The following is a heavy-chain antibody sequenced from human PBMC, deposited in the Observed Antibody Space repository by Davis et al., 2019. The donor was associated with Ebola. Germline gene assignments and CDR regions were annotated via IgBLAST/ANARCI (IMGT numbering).Heavy chain of an antibody. J-gene: IGHJ3*01. D-gene: IGHD4-23*01. CDR3: ATHGRNSGNSLRGSFDL. V-gene: IGHV4-4*02. CDR2: VYHNGNT. Sequence: SETLSLTCTVSGSTTSISNWWGWVRQSPGKGLEWIGEVYHNGNTNYNPSVESRITVFVDKSRNEFSLRLTSVTAADTAIYYCATHGRNSGNSLRGSFDLWGQGTMVIVSS. CDR1: GSTTSISNW.